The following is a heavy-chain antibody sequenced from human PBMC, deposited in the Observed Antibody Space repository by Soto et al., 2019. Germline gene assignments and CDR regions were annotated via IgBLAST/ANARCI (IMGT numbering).Heavy chain of an antibody. CDR1: GFTFSSYS. Sequence: EVQLVESGGGLVQPGGSLRLSCAASGFTFSSYSMNWVRQAPGKGLEWVSYISSSSSTIYYADSVKGRFTISRDNAKNPLVSQINSLRGEDTAGVFCSGKFRAGGLRGQGTLVTVSS. CDR3: SGKFRAGGL. J-gene: IGHJ4*02. CDR2: ISSSSSTI. V-gene: IGHV3-48*01. D-gene: IGHD5-12*01.